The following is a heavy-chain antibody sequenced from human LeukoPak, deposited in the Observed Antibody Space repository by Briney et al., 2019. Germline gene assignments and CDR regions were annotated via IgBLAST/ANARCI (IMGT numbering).Heavy chain of an antibody. CDR3: ARQGDDSSGYAFDI. J-gene: IGHJ3*02. CDR1: GENFSTYH. CDR2: INHSGST. V-gene: IGHV4-34*01. D-gene: IGHD3-22*01. Sequence: SETLSLTCAVYGENFSTYHYSWIRQSPGKGLEWIGEINHSGSTNYNPSLKSRVTISVDTSKNQFSLKLSSVTAADTAVYYCARQGDDSSGYAFDIWGQGTMVTVSS.